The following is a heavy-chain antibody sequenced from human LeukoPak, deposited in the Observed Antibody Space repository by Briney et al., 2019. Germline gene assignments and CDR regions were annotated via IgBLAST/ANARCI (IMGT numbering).Heavy chain of an antibody. CDR2: INPNSGGT. V-gene: IGHV1-2*02. CDR1: GYTFTDHY. D-gene: IGHD1-7*01. J-gene: IGHJ6*03. CDR3: ARGLMELRDYYYYMDV. Sequence: ASVKVSCKTSGYTFTDHYMQWVRQAPGQGLEWMGWINPNSGGTNYAQKFQGRVTMTRDTSITTAYMELSRLRSDDTAVYYCARGLMELRDYYYYMDVWGNGTTVTVSS.